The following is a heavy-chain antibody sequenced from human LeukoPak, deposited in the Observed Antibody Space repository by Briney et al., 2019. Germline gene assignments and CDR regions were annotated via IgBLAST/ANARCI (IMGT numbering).Heavy chain of an antibody. CDR2: VFTSGSA. CDR1: GDSMSDFD. Sequence: PSETLSLTCSVSGDSMSDFDWRWIRQPAGKGLEWIGQVFTSGSATYNSSLKSRLTISLDKSNNQVSLKLISVTAADSAVYYCARHSPSGWYYFDSWGQGVMVIVSS. V-gene: IGHV4-4*07. CDR3: ARHSPSGWYYFDS. D-gene: IGHD6-19*01. J-gene: IGHJ4*02.